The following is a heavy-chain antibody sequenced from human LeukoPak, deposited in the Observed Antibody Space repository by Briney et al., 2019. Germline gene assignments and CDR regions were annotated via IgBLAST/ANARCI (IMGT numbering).Heavy chain of an antibody. V-gene: IGHV4-59*01. CDR1: GGSISSYY. CDR3: ARGITIFMDV. CDR2: IYYSGST. D-gene: IGHD3-9*01. J-gene: IGHJ6*04. Sequence: PSETLSLTCTVSGGSISSYYWSCIRQLPGKGQEWIGYIYYSGSTNYNPSLKSRVTISVDTSKNQFSLKLSSVTAADTAVYYRARGITIFMDVWGKGTTVTISS.